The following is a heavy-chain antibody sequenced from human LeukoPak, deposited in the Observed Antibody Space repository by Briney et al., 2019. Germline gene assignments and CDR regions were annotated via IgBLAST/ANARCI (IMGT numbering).Heavy chain of an antibody. Sequence: GGSLRLSCAASGFTFSSYNMNWVRQAPGKGLEWVSYISDSSTTIYYADSVKGRFTISRDNAKNSLYLQMNSLRAEDTAVYYCARTRSGSYRFDYWGQGTLVTVSS. J-gene: IGHJ4*02. D-gene: IGHD1-26*01. CDR3: ARTRSGSYRFDY. CDR2: ISDSSTTI. V-gene: IGHV3-48*01. CDR1: GFTFSSYN.